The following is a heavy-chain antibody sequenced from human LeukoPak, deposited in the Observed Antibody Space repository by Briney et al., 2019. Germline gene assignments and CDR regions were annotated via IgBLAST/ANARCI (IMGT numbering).Heavy chain of an antibody. CDR2: INPNNGGT. D-gene: IGHD2-15*01. J-gene: IGHJ4*02. CDR3: AGEFCSGGSCRQGFDY. CDR1: GYTFTGYY. V-gene: IGHV1-2*02. Sequence: GASVKVSCKASGYTFTGYYMHWVRQAPGQGLEYVGWINPNNGGTKPAQIFQGRVTLTRDASISTAYMELSSLRSDDSALYYCAGEFCSGGSCRQGFDYWGQGTLVTVSS.